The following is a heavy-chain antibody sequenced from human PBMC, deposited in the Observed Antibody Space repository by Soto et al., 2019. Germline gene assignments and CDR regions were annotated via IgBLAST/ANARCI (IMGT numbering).Heavy chain of an antibody. V-gene: IGHV1-18*01. J-gene: IGHJ6*02. CDR3: ARVIGYYYHMDV. CDR2: ISAYNGNT. Sequence: ASVKVSCKDSGYTLNTYDLSWVRQAPGQGLEWMGWISAYNGNTNYAQNLQGRVTMTTDTSTSTAYMELRSLRSDDTAVYYCARVIGYYYHMDVWGQGTTVTVSS. CDR1: GYTLNTYD. D-gene: IGHD3-22*01.